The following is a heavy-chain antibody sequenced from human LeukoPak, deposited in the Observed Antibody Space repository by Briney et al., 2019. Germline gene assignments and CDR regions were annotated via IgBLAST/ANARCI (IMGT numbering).Heavy chain of an antibody. CDR1: GFTFSAYY. CDR2: IRSSGTTI. D-gene: IGHD6-19*01. J-gene: IGHJ5*02. CDR3: ARASGYSSGWYEGWFDP. Sequence: GGSLRLSCAASGFTFSAYYMSWIRQAPGKGLEWLSYIRSSGTTIYYADSVKGRFTISRDNSKNTLYLQMNSLRAEDTAVYYCARASGYSSGWYEGWFDPWGQGTLVTVSS. V-gene: IGHV3-11*04.